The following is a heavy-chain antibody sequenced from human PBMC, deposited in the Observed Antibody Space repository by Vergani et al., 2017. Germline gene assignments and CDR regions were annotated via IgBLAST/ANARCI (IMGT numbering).Heavy chain of an antibody. CDR3: AEGGVXYNVVTCYSRPAAYFDY. CDR2: IIPIFGTA. V-gene: IGHV1-69*01. Sequence: QVQLVQSGAEVKKPGSSLKVSCTASGGTFISYAISCVRQAPGQGLELMWGIIPIFGTANYAQKFPGEDTITADESTSTAYMELSSLRSEDTAVYYCAEGGVXYNVVTCYSRPAAYFDYWGQGTLVTVSS. D-gene: IGHD3-9*01. J-gene: IGHJ4*02. CDR1: GGTFISYA.